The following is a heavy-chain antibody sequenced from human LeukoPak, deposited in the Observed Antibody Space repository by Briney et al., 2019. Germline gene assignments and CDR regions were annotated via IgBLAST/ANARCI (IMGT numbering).Heavy chain of an antibody. J-gene: IGHJ4*02. CDR2: INEDGSEK. V-gene: IGHV3-7*01. Sequence: GGSLRLSCAASGFIFSTYWMSWVLQAPGKGLEWVANINEDGSEKYYVDSVKGRFTISRDNAKISVYLQMNSPRAEDTAVYYCARGGQIGTVDYWGQGALVTVSS. CDR3: ARGGQIGTVDY. CDR1: GFIFSTYW. D-gene: IGHD1-1*01.